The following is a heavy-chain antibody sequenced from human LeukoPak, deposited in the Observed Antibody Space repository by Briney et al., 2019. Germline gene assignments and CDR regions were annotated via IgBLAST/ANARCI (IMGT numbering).Heavy chain of an antibody. Sequence: FQGRVTMTRDTSTSTVYMELSSLRSEDTAVYYCARDHLDIVVVVAATGDGYFDYWGQGTLVTVSS. D-gene: IGHD2-15*01. CDR3: ARDHLDIVVVVAATGDGYFDY. V-gene: IGHV1-46*01. J-gene: IGHJ4*02.